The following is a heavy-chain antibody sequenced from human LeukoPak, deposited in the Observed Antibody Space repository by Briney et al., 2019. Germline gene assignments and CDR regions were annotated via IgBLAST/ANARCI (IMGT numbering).Heavy chain of an antibody. V-gene: IGHV4-30-2*01. Sequence: SQTLSLTCAVSGGSIRSGGYSWSWIRQPPGKGLEWIGYIYHSGSTYYNPSLKSRVTISVDRSKNQFSLKLSSVTAADTAVYYCARLIRATNGMDVWGQGTTVTVSS. CDR3: ARLIRATNGMDV. CDR2: IYHSGST. CDR1: GGSIRSGGYS. J-gene: IGHJ6*02. D-gene: IGHD1-26*01.